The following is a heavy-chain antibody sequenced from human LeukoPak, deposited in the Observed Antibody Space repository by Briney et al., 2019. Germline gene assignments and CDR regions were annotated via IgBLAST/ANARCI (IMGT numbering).Heavy chain of an antibody. CDR2: IYYSRST. CDR1: GGSISSSSYY. J-gene: IGHJ3*02. D-gene: IGHD1-26*01. V-gene: IGHV4-39*01. Sequence: SETLSLTCTVSGGSISSSSYYWGWIRQPPGKGLEWIVSIYYSRSTYYNQSLKSRVTISIDTSKNQFSLKLTSVTAADTAVYYCARQWELDAFDIWGQGTMVTVSS. CDR3: ARQWELDAFDI.